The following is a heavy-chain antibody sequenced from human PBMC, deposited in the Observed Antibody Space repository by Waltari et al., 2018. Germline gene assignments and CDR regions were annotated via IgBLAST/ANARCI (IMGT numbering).Heavy chain of an antibody. CDR3: ARASPYSSSWYPFDY. Sequence: VQLVESGGGVVQPGRSLRLSCAASGFTFSSYGMHWVRQAPGKGLEWVAKIKQDGSEKYYVDSVNGRFTISRDNAKNSLYLQLNSLRAEDTAVYFCARASPYSSSWYPFDYWGQGTLVTVSS. V-gene: IGHV3-7*01. J-gene: IGHJ4*02. CDR2: IKQDGSEK. CDR1: GFTFSSYG. D-gene: IGHD6-13*01.